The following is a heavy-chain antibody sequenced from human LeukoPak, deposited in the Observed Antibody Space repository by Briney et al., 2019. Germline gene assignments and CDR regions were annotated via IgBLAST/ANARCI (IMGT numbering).Heavy chain of an antibody. D-gene: IGHD5-12*01. CDR2: ISYDGSNK. V-gene: IGHV3-30*04. J-gene: IGHJ4*02. CDR1: GFTFSSYA. Sequence: GGSPRLSCAASGFTFSSYAMHWVRQAPGKGLEWVAVISYDGSNKYYADSVKGRFTISRDNSKNTLYLQMNSLRAEDTAVYYCASDSGYDFRSPGDYWGQGTLVTVSS. CDR3: ASDSGYDFRSPGDY.